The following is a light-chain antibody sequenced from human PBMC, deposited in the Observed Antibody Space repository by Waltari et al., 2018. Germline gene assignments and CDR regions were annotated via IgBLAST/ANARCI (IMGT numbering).Light chain of an antibody. CDR1: QNIGNN. V-gene: IGKV6-21*01. CDR3: HQSDSLPT. Sequence: EVVLTQSPDFQSVTPKEKVTITCRSSQNIGNNLHWYQQKPGQSPKPLIKYAYQYFSGVPSRFSGSGSGTDFTLTIISLEAEDAATYYCHQSDSLPTFGGGTKVEIK. J-gene: IGKJ4*01. CDR2: YAY.